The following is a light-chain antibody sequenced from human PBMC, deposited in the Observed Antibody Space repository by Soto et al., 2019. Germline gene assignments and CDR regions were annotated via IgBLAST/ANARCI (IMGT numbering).Light chain of an antibody. V-gene: IGKV1-12*01. J-gene: IGKJ5*01. CDR2: AAT. Sequence: DIQMTQSPSTLSASVGDRVTITCRASQSIVRWMAWYQQKPGKVPKLLIYAATNVQSGVPSRFSGRGAGTDFTLTINNLQPEDFATYYCQQTYSAPITFGQGTRLEIK. CDR3: QQTYSAPIT. CDR1: QSIVRW.